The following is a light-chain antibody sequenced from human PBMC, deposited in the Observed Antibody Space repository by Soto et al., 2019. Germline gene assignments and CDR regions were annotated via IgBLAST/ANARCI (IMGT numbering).Light chain of an antibody. J-gene: IGKJ1*01. Sequence: DIQMTQSPSSLSXSVGDRVTITCRASQTISSWLDWYQKKPGKAPKLLIYKASNLKSGVPSRFSGSGYGKELTLTIRSLQPDDFATYYCQHYNSYSEAFGQETKVDIK. V-gene: IGKV1-5*03. CDR2: KAS. CDR3: QHYNSYSEA. CDR1: QTISSW.